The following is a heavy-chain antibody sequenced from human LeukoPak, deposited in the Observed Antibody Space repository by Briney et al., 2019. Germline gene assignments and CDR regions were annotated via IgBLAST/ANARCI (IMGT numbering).Heavy chain of an antibody. CDR1: GFTFSYAW. Sequence: GGSLRLSCAASGFTFSYAWMSWVRQAPGKGPEWVGRIKSKADGGTTDYAAPLEVRFTISRDDSKNTLYLQMSSLKTEDTAVYYCTTAHYFDSTYDYWGQGTLVTVSS. D-gene: IGHD3-22*01. CDR3: TTAHYFDSTYDY. J-gene: IGHJ4*02. V-gene: IGHV3-15*01. CDR2: IKSKADGGTT.